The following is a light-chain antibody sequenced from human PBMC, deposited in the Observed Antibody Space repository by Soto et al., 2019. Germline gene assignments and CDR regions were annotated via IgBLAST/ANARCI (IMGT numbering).Light chain of an antibody. CDR1: QSVSSN. CDR3: QQYGGSPRT. Sequence: EIVMTQSPATLSVSPGERATLSCRASQSVSSNLAWYQQKPGQAPRLLIYGASTRATGIPARFSGSGSGTEFTLTISSLQSEDFAVHYCQQYGGSPRTFGQGTKVDIK. V-gene: IGKV3-15*01. J-gene: IGKJ1*01. CDR2: GAS.